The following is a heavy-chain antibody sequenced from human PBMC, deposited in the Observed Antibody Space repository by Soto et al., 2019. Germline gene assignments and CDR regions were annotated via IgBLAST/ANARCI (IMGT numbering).Heavy chain of an antibody. V-gene: IGHV1-69*02. CDR1: GGTFSNYT. CDR3: ASRPHCSTMRGYDYFYYMDV. Sequence: QVQLVQSGAEVKKPGSSVKVSCKASGGTFSNYTINWVRQAPGQGLEWMGGIIPILGIANYAQKLQGRVTISADKSTSTAYMELSSLRSEDTAVYYCASRPHCSTMRGYDYFYYMDVGCKGTTVIVSS. D-gene: IGHD2-2*01. CDR2: IIPILGIA. J-gene: IGHJ6*03.